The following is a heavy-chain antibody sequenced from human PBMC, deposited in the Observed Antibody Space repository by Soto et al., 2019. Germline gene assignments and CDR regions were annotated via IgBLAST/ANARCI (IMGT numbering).Heavy chain of an antibody. J-gene: IGHJ6*02. CDR3: ARDKAYSSSSYYYYYGMDV. V-gene: IGHV3-33*08. CDR1: GFTFSSYG. D-gene: IGHD6-6*01. CDR2: ISYDGSNK. Sequence: GGSLRLSCAASGFTFSSYGMHWVRQAPGKGLEWVAVISYDGSNKYYADSVKGRFTISRDNSKNTLYLQMNSLRAEDTAVYYCARDKAYSSSSYYYYYGMDVWGQGTTVTVSS.